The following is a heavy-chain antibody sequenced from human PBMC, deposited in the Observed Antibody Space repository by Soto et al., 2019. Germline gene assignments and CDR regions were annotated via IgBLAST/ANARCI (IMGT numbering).Heavy chain of an antibody. CDR3: AMGYNYAPFDP. CDR1: GLTFSSYA. J-gene: IGHJ5*02. D-gene: IGHD5-18*01. Sequence: GGSLRLSCAASGLTFSSYAMSWVRQAPGKGLEWVSGVSGSGDSTYYADSVKGRFTISRDNSKNTLYLQMNSLRGEDTAVYYCAMGYNYAPFDPWGQGTLVTVSS. V-gene: IGHV3-23*01. CDR2: VSGSGDST.